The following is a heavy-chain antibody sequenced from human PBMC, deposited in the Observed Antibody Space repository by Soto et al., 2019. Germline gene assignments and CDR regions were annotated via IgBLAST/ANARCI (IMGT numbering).Heavy chain of an antibody. CDR1: GGSISSSSYY. V-gene: IGHV4-39*01. CDR2: IYYSGST. J-gene: IGHJ4*02. D-gene: IGHD3-22*01. CDR3: ARHAVDSYYYDSSGYYGSY. Sequence: SETLSLTCTVSGGSISSSSYYWGWIRQPPGKGLEWIGSIYYSGSTYYNPSLKSRVTISVDTSKNQFSLKLSSVTAADTAVYYCARHAVDSYYYDSSGYYGSYWGQGTLVTVSS.